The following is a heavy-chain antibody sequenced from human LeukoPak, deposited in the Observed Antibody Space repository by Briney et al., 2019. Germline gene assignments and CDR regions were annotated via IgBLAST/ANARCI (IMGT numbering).Heavy chain of an antibody. J-gene: IGHJ4*02. V-gene: IGHV4-59*01. CDR2: IYYSGST. CDR3: ALEWYGDYVGY. Sequence: SETLSLTCTVSGGSISSYYWSWIRQPPGKGLEWIGYIYYSGSTNYNPSLKSRVTISVDTSKNQFSLKLSSVTAADTAVYYCALEWYGDYVGYWGQGTLVTVSS. CDR1: GGSISSYY. D-gene: IGHD3-3*01.